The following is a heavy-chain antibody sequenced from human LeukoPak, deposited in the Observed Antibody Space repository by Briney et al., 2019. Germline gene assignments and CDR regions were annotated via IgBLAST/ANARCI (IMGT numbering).Heavy chain of an antibody. J-gene: IGHJ6*03. CDR3: ARVRGYCSSTSCYPYYYYYYMDV. V-gene: IGHV4-34*01. D-gene: IGHD2-2*01. CDR1: GGSFSGYY. Sequence: SETLSLTCAVYGGSFSGYYWSWLRQPPGKGLEWIGEINHSGSTNYNPSLKSRVTISVDTSKNQFSLKLSSVTAADTAVYYCARVRGYCSSTSCYPYYYYYYMDVWGKGTTVTVSS. CDR2: INHSGST.